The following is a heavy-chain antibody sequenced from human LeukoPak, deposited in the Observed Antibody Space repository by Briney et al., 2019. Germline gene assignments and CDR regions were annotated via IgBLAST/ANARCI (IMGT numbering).Heavy chain of an antibody. CDR1: GASLTRPTYY. D-gene: IGHD3-3*01. CDR3: ARFKSGGFSYFNS. V-gene: IGHV4-61*01. CDR2: LFSTGSA. J-gene: IGHJ4*02. Sequence: PSETLSLTCSVSGASLTRPTYYQWSWIWQPPGKGLELIGSLFSTGSATLNPSLKSRVTMSLDTSKSQFSLKLSSVTAEDSAVYYCARFKSGGFSYFNSWGQGTLVAVSS.